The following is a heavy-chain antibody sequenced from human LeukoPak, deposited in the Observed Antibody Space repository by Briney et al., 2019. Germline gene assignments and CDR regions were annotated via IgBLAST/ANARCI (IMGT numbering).Heavy chain of an antibody. CDR3: VRERASFDY. CDR2: IHPAGTET. Sequence: QTGGSLRLSCAASGFTFNHYWMSWVRQIPGTGLQWVAKIHPAGTETHYGDSVRGRFTFSRDNAKNSMYLQMNGLTADDTAVYYCVRERASFDYWGRGTLVTVSS. J-gene: IGHJ4*02. V-gene: IGHV3-7*01. CDR1: GFTFNHYW.